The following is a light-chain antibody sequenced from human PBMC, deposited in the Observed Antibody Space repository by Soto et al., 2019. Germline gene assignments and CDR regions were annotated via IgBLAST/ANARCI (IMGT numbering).Light chain of an antibody. J-gene: IGKJ5*01. CDR3: QQADSFPIT. CDR1: EDINSS. Sequence: VTIHCRASEDINSSLAGYQQQTASAPHILIYAAFILQSGVTSRFSGYGSGTNFTISISSLQPEDFATYYCQQADSFPITFGQGTRLEIK. CDR2: AAF. V-gene: IGKV1-12*01.